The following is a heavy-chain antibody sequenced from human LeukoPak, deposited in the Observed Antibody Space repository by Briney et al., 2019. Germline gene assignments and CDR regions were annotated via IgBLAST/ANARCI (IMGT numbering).Heavy chain of an antibody. V-gene: IGHV4-34*01. CDR1: GGSSSGYY. Sequence: PSETLSLTCAVYGGSSSGYYWSWIRQPPGKGLEWIGEINHSGSTNYNPSLKSRVTISVDTSKNQFSLKLSSVTAADTAVYYCARGRNDYVWGSYFRFDPWGQGTLVTVSS. D-gene: IGHD3-16*01. J-gene: IGHJ5*02. CDR2: INHSGST. CDR3: ARGRNDYVWGSYFRFDP.